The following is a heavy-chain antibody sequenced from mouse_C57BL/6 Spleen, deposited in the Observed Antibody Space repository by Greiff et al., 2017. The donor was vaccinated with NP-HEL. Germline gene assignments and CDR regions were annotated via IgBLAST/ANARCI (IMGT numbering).Heavy chain of an antibody. J-gene: IGHJ4*01. D-gene: IGHD2-4*01. V-gene: IGHV1-80*01. CDR1: GYAFSSYW. CDR2: IYPGDGDT. Sequence: QVQLQQSGAELVKPGASVKISCKASGYAFSSYWMNWVKQRPGKGLEWIGQIYPGDGDTNYNGKFKGKATLTADKSSSTAYMQLSSLTSEDSAVYFCARGGIYYDYEEAMDYWGQGTSVTVSS. CDR3: ARGGIYYDYEEAMDY.